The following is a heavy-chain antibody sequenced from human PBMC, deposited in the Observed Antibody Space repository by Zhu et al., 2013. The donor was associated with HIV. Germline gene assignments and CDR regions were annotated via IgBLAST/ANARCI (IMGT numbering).Heavy chain of an antibody. CDR1: GYTFTGHY. Sequence: QAQLVQSGAEVQKPGASVKVSCKASGYTFTGHYIHWVRQAPGQGLEWMGWFSPYGGATNYAQKFQGRVSMTGDTTIHTAYMELSGLTSDDTAIYYCARKISGYGYVFDHWGQGTLVTVSS. J-gene: IGHJ4*02. V-gene: IGHV1-2*02. CDR3: ARKISGYGYVFDH. CDR2: FSPYGGAT. D-gene: IGHD6-25*01.